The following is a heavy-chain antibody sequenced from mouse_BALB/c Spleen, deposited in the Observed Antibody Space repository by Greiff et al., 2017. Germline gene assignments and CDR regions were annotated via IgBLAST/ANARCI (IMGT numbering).Heavy chain of an antibody. CDR3: ARGGGKRAWFAY. CDR2: IYPGNVNT. V-gene: IGHV1S56*01. CDR1: GYTFTSYY. Sequence: QVQLQQSGPELVKPGASVRISCKASGYTFTSYYIHWVKQRPGQGLEWIGWIYPGNVNTKYNEKFKGKATLTADKSSSTAYMQLSSLTSEDSAVYFCARGGGKRAWFAYWGQGTLVTVSA. J-gene: IGHJ3*01. D-gene: IGHD2-1*01.